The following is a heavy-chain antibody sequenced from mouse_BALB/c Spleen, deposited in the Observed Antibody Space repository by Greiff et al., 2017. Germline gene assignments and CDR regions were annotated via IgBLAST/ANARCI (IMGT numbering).Heavy chain of an antibody. Sequence: VQLQQSGAELMKPGASVKISCKATGYTFSSYWIEWVKQRPGHGLEWIGEILPGSGSTNYNEKFKGKATFTADTSSNTAYMQLSSLTSEDSAVYYCASAYYGNWFAYWGQGTLVTVSA. CDR2: ILPGSGST. J-gene: IGHJ3*01. CDR1: GYTFSSYW. D-gene: IGHD2-10*01. CDR3: ASAYYGNWFAY. V-gene: IGHV1-9*01.